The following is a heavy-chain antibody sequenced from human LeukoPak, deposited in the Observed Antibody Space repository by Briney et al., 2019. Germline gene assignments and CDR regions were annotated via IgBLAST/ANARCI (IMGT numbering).Heavy chain of an antibody. J-gene: IGHJ5*02. CDR2: INIGGTNT. CDR1: GFTFNDYY. V-gene: IGHV3-11*01. Sequence: GSLRLSCAASGFTFNDYYMSWIRRAPGEGLEWLSYINIGGTNTHYADSVKGRFTISRDNAKKSLYLEMNNLRAEDTAVYYCATDGAGFDTWGQGVLVTVSS. CDR3: ATDGAGFDT.